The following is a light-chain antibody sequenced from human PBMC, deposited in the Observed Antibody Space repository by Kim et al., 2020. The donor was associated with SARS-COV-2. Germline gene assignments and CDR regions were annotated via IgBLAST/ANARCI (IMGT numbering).Light chain of an antibody. CDR3: QQSYITPFT. Sequence: DIQMTQSPSSLSASVGDRVTITCRTTQSISSHLNWYQQKPGIAPKLLISAASTLQGGVPSSVSGSGSETDFTLTISSLQPEDFATYFCQQSYITPFTFGPGTKVDIK. CDR2: AAS. CDR1: QSISSH. J-gene: IGKJ3*01. V-gene: IGKV1-39*01.